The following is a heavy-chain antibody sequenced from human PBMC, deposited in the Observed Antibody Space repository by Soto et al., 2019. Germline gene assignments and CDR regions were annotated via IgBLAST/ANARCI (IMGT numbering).Heavy chain of an antibody. Sequence: QITLNESGPTVVKPTETLTLTCTFSGFSLTTSGVGLGWVRQSPGKAPEWLAFIYWDDDKRYSTSLKSRLTITKDTSKNKVVLTMANVDPADTATYYCAHRVLRAVFGLVTTTAIYFDFWGQGTPVVVSS. D-gene: IGHD3-3*01. CDR3: AHRVLRAVFGLVTTTAIYFDF. CDR1: GFSLTTSGVG. CDR2: IYWDDDK. V-gene: IGHV2-5*02. J-gene: IGHJ4*02.